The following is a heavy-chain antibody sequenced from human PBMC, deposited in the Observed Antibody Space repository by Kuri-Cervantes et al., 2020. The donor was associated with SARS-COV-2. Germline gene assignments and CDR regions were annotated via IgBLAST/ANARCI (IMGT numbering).Heavy chain of an antibody. D-gene: IGHD2-2*01. CDR1: GFTFSSYA. V-gene: IGHV3-64*01. J-gene: IGHJ4*02. CDR2: ISSNGGST. Sequence: GESLKIFCAASGFTFSSYAMHWVRQAPGKGLEYVSAISSNGGSTYYANSARGRFTISRDNSKNTLYLQMGSLRAEDMAVYYCARGGCSSTSCYQYYFDYWGQGTLVTVSS. CDR3: ARGGCSSTSCYQYYFDY.